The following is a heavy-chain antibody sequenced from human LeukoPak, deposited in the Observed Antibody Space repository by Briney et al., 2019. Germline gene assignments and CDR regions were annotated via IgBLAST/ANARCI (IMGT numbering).Heavy chain of an antibody. CDR3: AGGYYDILTGYPTFDY. CDR1: GYTFTSYG. D-gene: IGHD3-9*01. Sequence: ASVKVSCKASGYTFTSYGISWVRQAPGQGLEWMGWISAYNGNTNYAQKLQGRVTMTTDTSTSTAYMELRSLRSDDTAVYYCAGGYYDILTGYPTFDYWGQGTLVTVSS. CDR2: ISAYNGNT. J-gene: IGHJ4*02. V-gene: IGHV1-18*01.